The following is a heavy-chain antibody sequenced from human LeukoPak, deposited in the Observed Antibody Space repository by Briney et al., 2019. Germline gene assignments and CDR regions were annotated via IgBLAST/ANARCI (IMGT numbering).Heavy chain of an antibody. CDR1: AGSFSGSS. J-gene: IGHJ4*02. V-gene: IGHV4-34*01. CDR2: INHSGNT. Sequence: SHNLSPTCAVYAGSFSGSSWSWIRQPPGRGLEWIGEINHSGNTNYNPYLKSRVTRSVDTSKKQFSLKRSSVTAADTAMYYCARGRPTEGYDYWGNYYFDYWGQGTLVTVSS. CDR3: ARGRPTEGYDYWGNYYFDY. D-gene: IGHD5-12*01.